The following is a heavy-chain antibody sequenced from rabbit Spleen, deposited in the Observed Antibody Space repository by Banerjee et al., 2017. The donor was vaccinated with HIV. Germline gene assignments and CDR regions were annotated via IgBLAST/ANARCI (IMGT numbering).Heavy chain of an antibody. D-gene: IGHD8-1*01. CDR1: GFSFTYIDY. CDR2: IEGGSSAFS. CDR3: ARDSGSSFSSYGMDL. Sequence: EESGGDLVKPGASLTLTCTASGFSFTYIDYLCWVRQPPGKGPEWIACIEGGSSAFSYFASWAKGRFTISKTSSTTVTLQMTSLTAADTATYFCARDSGSSFSSYGMDLWGQGTLVTVS. V-gene: IGHV1S40*01. J-gene: IGHJ6*01.